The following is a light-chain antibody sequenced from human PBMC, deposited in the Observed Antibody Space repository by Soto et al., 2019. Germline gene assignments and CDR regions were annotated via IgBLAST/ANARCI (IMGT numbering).Light chain of an antibody. J-gene: IGLJ1*01. CDR1: SSDVGGYNY. V-gene: IGLV2-8*01. CDR2: EVS. Sequence: QSVLTQPPSASGSPGQSVTISCTGTSSDVGGYNYVSWYQQHPGKARKLMIYEVSKRPSGVPDRLSGSKSGNTASLTVSGLGAADEADYHCTSDAGRHKVFGTGTKVTAL. CDR3: TSDAGRHKV.